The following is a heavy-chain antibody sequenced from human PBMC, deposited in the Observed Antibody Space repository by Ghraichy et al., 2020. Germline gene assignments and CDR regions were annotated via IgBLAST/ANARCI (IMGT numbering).Heavy chain of an antibody. Sequence: GESLNISCKGSGYSFTSYWIGWVRQMPGKGLEWMGIIYPGDSDTRYSPSFQGQVTTSADKSISTAYLQWSSLKASDTAMYYCARAYYDFWSGYYEGFDYWGQGTLVTVSS. CDR2: IYPGDSDT. D-gene: IGHD3-3*01. CDR1: GYSFTSYW. V-gene: IGHV5-51*01. CDR3: ARAYYDFWSGYYEGFDY. J-gene: IGHJ4*02.